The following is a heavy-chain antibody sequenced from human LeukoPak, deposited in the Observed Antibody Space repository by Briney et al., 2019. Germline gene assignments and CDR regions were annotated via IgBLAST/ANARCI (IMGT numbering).Heavy chain of an antibody. J-gene: IGHJ4*02. Sequence: SETLSLTCTVSGYSTSGGYYWGWIRQPPGKGLEWIGSIFHSANTYYNPSLKSRVTISVDTSKNQFSLKMSSVTAADTAVYYCARNPSNSAFKGMQGGDYWGQGTLVTVSS. V-gene: IGHV4-38-2*02. CDR3: ARNPSNSAFKGMQGGDY. D-gene: IGHD3-16*01. CDR1: GYSTSGGYY. CDR2: IFHSANT.